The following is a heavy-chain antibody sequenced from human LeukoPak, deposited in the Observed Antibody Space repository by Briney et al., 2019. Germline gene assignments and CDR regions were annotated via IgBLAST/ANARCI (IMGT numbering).Heavy chain of an antibody. CDR2: IIGSGSTT. D-gene: IGHD2-21*01. CDR3: VRDRGGAYSGDNLFDP. Sequence: PGGSLRLSCAASGFTFSSYEMNWVRQAPGKGLEWLSYIIGSGSTTQYADSVRDRFTISRDHGKNAVYLQMNSLRADDTAIYYCVRDRGGAYSGDNLFDPWGQGTLVTVSS. J-gene: IGHJ5*02. V-gene: IGHV3-48*03. CDR1: GFTFSSYE.